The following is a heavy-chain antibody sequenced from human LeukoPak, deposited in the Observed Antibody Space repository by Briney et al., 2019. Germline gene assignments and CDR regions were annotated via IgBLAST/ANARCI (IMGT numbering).Heavy chain of an antibody. Sequence: GGSLRLSCAASGFTFSSYAMHWVRQAPGKGLEWVAVISYDGSNKYYADSVKGRFTISRDNSKNTLYLQMNSLRAEDTAVYYCARDDDIVVVTAAFDYWGQGTLVTVSS. CDR1: GFTFSSYA. V-gene: IGHV3-30*04. D-gene: IGHD2-21*02. J-gene: IGHJ4*02. CDR2: ISYDGSNK. CDR3: ARDDDIVVVTAAFDY.